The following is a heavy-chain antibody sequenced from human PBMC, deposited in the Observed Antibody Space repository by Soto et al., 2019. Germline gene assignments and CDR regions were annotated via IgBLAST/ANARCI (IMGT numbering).Heavy chain of an antibody. CDR2: IKSDAYGGAI. Sequence: EVQLVESGGGLVKLGGPFRLSWPASGFTSVMAGRSGFPRPPGKGLEWVGRIKSDAYGGAIDYAAPVKGRFTISRDDSKNTLFLQMNNLRAEDTAVYSCTTTKGRLEPPTNDFWGQGTPVIVSS. V-gene: IGHV3-15*01. CDR3: TTTKGRLEPPTNDF. J-gene: IGHJ4*02. CDR1: GFTSVMAG. D-gene: IGHD2-8*01.